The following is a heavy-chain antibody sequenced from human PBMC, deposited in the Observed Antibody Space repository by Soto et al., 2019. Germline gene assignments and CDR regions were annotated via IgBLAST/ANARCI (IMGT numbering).Heavy chain of an antibody. Sequence: EVQLVETGGGLIQPGGSLRLSCAASGFSVGSNYMTWVRQSPGKGLEWVSLIYSNGDTDYADSVKGRFSISRDNFKNTRYLQMNNLRAEDTAVYHCARKSDSSPVPEADGVWGRGTLVTVSS. CDR2: IYSNGDT. CDR1: GFSVGSNY. CDR3: ARKSDSSPVPEADGV. V-gene: IGHV3-53*02. D-gene: IGHD2-8*01. J-gene: IGHJ4*02.